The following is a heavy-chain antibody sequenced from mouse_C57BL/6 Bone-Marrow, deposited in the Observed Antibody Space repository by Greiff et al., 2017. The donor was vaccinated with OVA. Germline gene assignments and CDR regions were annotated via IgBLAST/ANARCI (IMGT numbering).Heavy chain of an antibody. J-gene: IGHJ2*01. Sequence: EVMLVESGGGLVQPKGSLKLSCAASGFSFNTYAMNWVRQAPGKGLEWVARIRSKSNNYATYYADSVKDRFTISRDDSESMLYLQMNNLKTEDTAMYYCVRAPRGSQYYFDYWGQGTTLTVSS. CDR3: VRAPRGSQYYFDY. V-gene: IGHV10-1*01. CDR2: IRSKSNNYAT. D-gene: IGHD1-1*02. CDR1: GFSFNTYA.